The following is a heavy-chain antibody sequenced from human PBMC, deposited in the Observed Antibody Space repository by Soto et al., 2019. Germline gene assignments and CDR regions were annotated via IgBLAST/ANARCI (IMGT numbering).Heavy chain of an antibody. J-gene: IGHJ6*03. CDR3: ARGSGNYYYYMDV. V-gene: IGHV3-33*01. CDR1: GFTFSSYG. Sequence: GGSLRLSCAASGFTFSSYGMHWVRQAPGKGLEWVALIWYDGSNKFYADSVKGPFTISRDNSKNTLYLEMNSLRAEDSAVYYCARGSGNYYYYMDVWGKGTTVTVSS. CDR2: IWYDGSNK.